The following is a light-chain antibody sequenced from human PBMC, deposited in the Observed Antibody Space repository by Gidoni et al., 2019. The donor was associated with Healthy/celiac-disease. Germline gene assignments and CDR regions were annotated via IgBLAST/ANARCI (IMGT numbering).Light chain of an antibody. Sequence: QSVLTQPPSLSGAPGQRVTIPCTGSSSNIGAGYYVNWYQQLPGTAPKLLIYGNSNRTSGVPARFSGSKSGTSASLAITGRQAEDEADYYCQSYDSSLSVVFGGGTKLTGL. CDR2: GNS. V-gene: IGLV1-40*01. CDR1: SSNIGAGYY. CDR3: QSYDSSLSVV. J-gene: IGLJ2*01.